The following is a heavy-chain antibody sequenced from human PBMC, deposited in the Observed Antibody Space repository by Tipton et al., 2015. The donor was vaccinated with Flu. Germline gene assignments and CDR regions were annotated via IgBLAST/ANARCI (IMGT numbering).Heavy chain of an antibody. Sequence: LRLSCAVYGGSFSGYYWSWIRQPPGKGLEWIGEINHSGSINYNPSLKSRVTISVDTSKNQFSLKLRSVIAADTAVYYCARGLYGSGSYERRYFDSWGQGTLVTVSS. V-gene: IGHV4-34*01. CDR3: ARGLYGSGSYERRYFDS. D-gene: IGHD3-10*01. J-gene: IGHJ4*02. CDR2: INHSGSI. CDR1: GGSFSGYY.